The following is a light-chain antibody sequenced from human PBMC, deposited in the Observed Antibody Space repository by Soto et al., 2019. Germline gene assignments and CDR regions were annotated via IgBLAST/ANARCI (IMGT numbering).Light chain of an antibody. V-gene: IGLV2-14*01. J-gene: IGLJ2*01. Sequence: QSALTQPASVSGSPGQSITISCSGTSTDVGAYVYVSWYQQHPGKAPKLMIYEVSNRPSGVSNRFSGSKSENTASLTISGLQAEDEADYYCSSYTSSNTVVFGGGTKVTVL. CDR1: STDVGAYVY. CDR2: EVS. CDR3: SSYTSSNTVV.